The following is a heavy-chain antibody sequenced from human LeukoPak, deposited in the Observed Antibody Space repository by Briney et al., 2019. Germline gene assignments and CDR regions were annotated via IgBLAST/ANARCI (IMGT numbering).Heavy chain of an antibody. D-gene: IGHD3-10*01. J-gene: IGHJ4*02. CDR3: ARESYYGSGSYYLRY. CDR2: INPNSGGT. CDR1: GYKLTSHG. V-gene: IGHV1-2*02. Sequence: ASVKVSCKSSGYKLTSHGISWVRQAPGQGLEWMGWINPNSGGTNYAQKFQGRVTMTRDTSISTAYMELSRLRSDDTAVYYCARESYYGSGSYYLRYWGQGTLVTVSS.